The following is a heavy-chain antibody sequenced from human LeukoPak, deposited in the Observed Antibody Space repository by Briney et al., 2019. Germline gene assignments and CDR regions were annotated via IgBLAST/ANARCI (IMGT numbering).Heavy chain of an antibody. D-gene: IGHD3-10*02. J-gene: IGHJ5*02. V-gene: IGHV3-23*01. CDR2: ISGSGGSR. CDR3: ARAPQRTMS. CDR1: GFTFSTYG. Sequence: GGSLRLSCAASGFTFSTYGMSWVRQAPGKGLEWVSGISGSGGSRFYTDSVKGRFTISRDNSKNTLYLQMNSLRAEDTAVYYCARAPQRTMSWGQGTLVTVSS.